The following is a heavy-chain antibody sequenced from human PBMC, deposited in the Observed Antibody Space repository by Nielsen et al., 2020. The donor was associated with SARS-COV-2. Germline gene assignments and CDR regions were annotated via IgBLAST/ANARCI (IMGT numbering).Heavy chain of an antibody. V-gene: IGHV3-23*01. Sequence: GESLKISCAASGFTFSSYAMSWVRQAPGKGLEWVSAISGSGGSTYYADSVKGRFTISRDNSKNTLYLQMNSLRAEDTAVYYCARGVVAATAGWFDPWGQGTLVTVSS. CDR2: ISGSGGST. J-gene: IGHJ5*02. CDR1: GFTFSSYA. CDR3: ARGVVAATAGWFDP. D-gene: IGHD2-15*01.